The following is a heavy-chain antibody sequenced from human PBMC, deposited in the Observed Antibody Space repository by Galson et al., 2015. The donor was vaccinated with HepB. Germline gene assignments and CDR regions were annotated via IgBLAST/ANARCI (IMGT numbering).Heavy chain of an antibody. CDR2: IYWDDDK. CDR1: GFSLSTSGVG. Sequence: PALVKPTQTLTLTCTFSGFSLSTSGVGVGWIRQPPGKALEWLALIYWDDDKRYSPSLKSRLTITKDTSKNQVVLTMTNMDPVDTATYYCAHNSYNWNYVKSNAFDIWGQGTMVTVSS. D-gene: IGHD1-7*01. CDR3: AHNSYNWNYVKSNAFDI. J-gene: IGHJ3*02. V-gene: IGHV2-5*02.